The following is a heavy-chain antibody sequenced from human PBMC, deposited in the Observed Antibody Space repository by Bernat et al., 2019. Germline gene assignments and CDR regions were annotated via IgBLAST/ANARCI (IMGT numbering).Heavy chain of an antibody. CDR3: ARAVVVPAAYYYYYYGMDV. CDR2: ISSSSYT. D-gene: IGHD2-2*01. Sequence: QVQLVESGGGLVKPGGSLRLSCAASGFTFSDYYMSWIRQAPGKGLEWVSYISSSSYTNYADSVKGRFTISRDNAKNSLYLQMNSLRAEDTGVYYCARAVVVPAAYYYYYYGMDVWGQGTTVTVSS. CDR1: GFTFSDYY. J-gene: IGHJ6*02. V-gene: IGHV3-11*05.